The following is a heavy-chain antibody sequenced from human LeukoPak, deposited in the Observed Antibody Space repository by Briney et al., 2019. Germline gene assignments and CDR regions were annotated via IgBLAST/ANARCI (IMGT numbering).Heavy chain of an antibody. Sequence: QPGRSLRLSCTASGFTFGDYAMSWFRQAPGKGLEWVGFIRIKAYGETTEYAASVKGRFTISRDDSKSIAYLQMNSLKTEDTAVYYCSRVSPYSSSQITNDYWGQGTLVTVSS. CDR1: GFTFGDYA. J-gene: IGHJ4*02. CDR2: IRIKAYGETT. CDR3: SRVSPYSSSQITNDY. D-gene: IGHD6-13*01. V-gene: IGHV3-49*03.